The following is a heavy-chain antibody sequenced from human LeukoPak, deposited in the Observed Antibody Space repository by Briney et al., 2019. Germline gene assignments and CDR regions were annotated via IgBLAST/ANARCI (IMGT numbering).Heavy chain of an antibody. CDR3: ARDTHYYDSSGYYYGSDEYFQH. Sequence: SVTVSCKASGGTFSSYAISWVRQAPGQGLEWMGGIIPIFGTANYAQKFQGRVTITADESTSTAYMELSSLRSEDTAVYYCARDTHYYDSSGYYYGSDEYFQHWGQGTLVTVSS. J-gene: IGHJ1*01. CDR1: GGTFSSYA. D-gene: IGHD3-22*01. CDR2: IIPIFGTA. V-gene: IGHV1-69*01.